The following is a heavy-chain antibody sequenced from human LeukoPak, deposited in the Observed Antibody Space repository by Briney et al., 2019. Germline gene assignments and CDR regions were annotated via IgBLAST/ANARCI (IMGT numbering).Heavy chain of an antibody. J-gene: IGHJ4*02. CDR3: ASSDEKHDPYYFDY. V-gene: IGHV1-46*01. CDR1: GYTFTSYY. Sequence: GGSLRLSCAASGYTFTSYYMHWVRQAPGQGLEWMGIINPSGGSTSYAQKFQGRVTMTRDTSTSTVYMELSSLRSEDTAVYYCASSDEKHDPYYFDYWGQGTLVTVSS. CDR2: INPSGGST.